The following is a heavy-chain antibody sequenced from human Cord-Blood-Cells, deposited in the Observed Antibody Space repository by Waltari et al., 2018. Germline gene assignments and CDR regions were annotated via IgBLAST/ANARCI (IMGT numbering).Heavy chain of an antibody. Sequence: QVQLQESGPGLVKPSETLSLTCPVSGGSISSYYWTWIRQPPGKVLEWIGYIYYSGSTNYNPSLKSRVTISVDTSKNQFSLKLSSVTAADTAVYYCAREVWGYNMVRGVIITHNWFDPWGQGTLVTVSS. V-gene: IGHV4-59*01. CDR3: AREVWGYNMVRGVIITHNWFDP. J-gene: IGHJ5*02. CDR1: GGSISSYY. D-gene: IGHD3-10*01. CDR2: IYYSGST.